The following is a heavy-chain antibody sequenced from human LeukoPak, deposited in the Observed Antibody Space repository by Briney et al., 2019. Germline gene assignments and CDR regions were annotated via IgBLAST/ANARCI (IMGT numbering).Heavy chain of an antibody. Sequence: GGSLRLSCAASGFTFSSYGMHWVRQAPGKGLEWVAFIRYDGSNKYYADSVKGRFTISRDNAKNSLYLQMNSLRAEDMALYYCAKGHYDSSGYYNYYFDYWGQGTLVTVSS. D-gene: IGHD3-22*01. CDR2: IRYDGSNK. V-gene: IGHV3-30*02. J-gene: IGHJ4*02. CDR1: GFTFSSYG. CDR3: AKGHYDSSGYYNYYFDY.